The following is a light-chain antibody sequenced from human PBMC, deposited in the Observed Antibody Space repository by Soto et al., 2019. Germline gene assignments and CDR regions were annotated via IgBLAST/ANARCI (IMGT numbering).Light chain of an antibody. CDR2: DVN. V-gene: IGLV2-8*01. CDR3: SSHAGGQNVV. J-gene: IGLJ2*01. Sequence: QSALTQPPSASGSLGQSVTISCTGTSSDVGGYNYVSWYQQHPGKAPKVMIYDVNKRPSGVPDRFSGSKSGNTASLTVSGLQAEDEGDYYCSSHAGGQNVVFGGGTKLTVL. CDR1: SSDVGGYNY.